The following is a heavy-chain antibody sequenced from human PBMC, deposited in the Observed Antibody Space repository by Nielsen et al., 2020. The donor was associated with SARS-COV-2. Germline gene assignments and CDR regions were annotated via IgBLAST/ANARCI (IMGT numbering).Heavy chain of an antibody. CDR1: GFTFSSYS. D-gene: IGHD2-2*01. J-gene: IGHJ5*02. CDR3: ARRGGYCSSTSCYWWFDP. CDR2: ISSSSSTI. V-gene: IGHV3-48*02. Sequence: GESLRLSCAASGFTFSSYSMNWVRQAPGKGLEWVSYISSSSSTIYYADSVKGRFTISRDNAKNSLYLQMNSLRDEDTAVYYCARRGGYCSSTSCYWWFDPWGQGTLVTVSS.